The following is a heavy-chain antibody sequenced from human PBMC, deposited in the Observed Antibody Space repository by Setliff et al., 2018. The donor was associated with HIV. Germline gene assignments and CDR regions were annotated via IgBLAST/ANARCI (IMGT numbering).Heavy chain of an antibody. CDR1: GGSISSTNW. CDR3: ARIADDYSRYYHYMDV. CDR2: IYHSGDT. V-gene: IGHV4-4*02. J-gene: IGHJ6*03. Sequence: PSETLSLTCAVSGGSISSTNWWNWVRQPPGKGLEWIGEIYHSGDTNYNPSLKSRVTISVDTSKNQFSLKLNSVTAADTAVYYCARIADDYSRYYHYMDVWGKGTTVTVSS. D-gene: IGHD4-4*01.